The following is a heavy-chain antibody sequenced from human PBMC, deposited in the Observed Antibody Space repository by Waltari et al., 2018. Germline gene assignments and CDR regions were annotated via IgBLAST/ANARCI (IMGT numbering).Heavy chain of an antibody. V-gene: IGHV4-34*01. CDR3: ARANTIFGVVRTWYYMDV. CDR2: INLSGRT. J-gene: IGHJ6*03. Sequence: QVQLQQWGAGLLKPSETLSLTCVVYGGSFSGYYWSWIRQPPGKGREWSGEINLSGRTNHNPSLKSRVTISIDTSKNQISLKLRSVTAADTAVYYCARANTIFGVVRTWYYMDVWGKGTTVTVSS. CDR1: GGSFSGYY. D-gene: IGHD3-3*01.